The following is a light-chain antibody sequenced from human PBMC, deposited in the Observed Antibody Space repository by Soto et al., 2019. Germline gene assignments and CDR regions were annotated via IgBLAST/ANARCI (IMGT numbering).Light chain of an antibody. J-gene: IGLJ1*01. CDR1: SSDVGDYTY. Sequence: QLVLTQPRSVSGSPGQSVTISCTGTSSDVGDYTYVSWYQHHPGKAPKLMIYEGSKRPSGVSNRFSGSKSGNTASLTISGLQAEDEADYYCCSYAGSSLYVFGTGTKLTVL. V-gene: IGLV2-11*01. CDR2: EGS. CDR3: CSYAGSSLYV.